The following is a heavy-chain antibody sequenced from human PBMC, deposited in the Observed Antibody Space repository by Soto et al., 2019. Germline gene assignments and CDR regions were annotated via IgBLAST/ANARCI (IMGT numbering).Heavy chain of an antibody. J-gene: IGHJ4*02. D-gene: IGHD5-18*01. CDR3: ARGAMAKFDY. Sequence: GASVKVSCKASGGTFGSHVVAWVRQAPGQGLEWMGGFIAMLGTPTYAKKVQGRATITADESLTSSYLELRSLRSEDTAVYFCARGAMAKFDYWGQGTVVTVSS. V-gene: IGHV1-69*13. CDR1: GGTFGSHV. CDR2: FIAMLGTP.